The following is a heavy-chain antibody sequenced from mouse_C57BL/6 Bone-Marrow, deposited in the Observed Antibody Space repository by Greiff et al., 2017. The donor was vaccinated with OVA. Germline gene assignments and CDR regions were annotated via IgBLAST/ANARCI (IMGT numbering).Heavy chain of an antibody. CDR2: ISPSSGYT. Sequence: QVQLQQSGAELAKPGASVKLSCKASGYTFTSYWMHWVQQRPGQGLEWIGYISPSSGYTKYNQKFKDKATLTADKSSSTAYMQLSSLTYEDSAVYYCARWRSTTVGGFAYWGQGTLVTVSA. CDR1: GYTFTSYW. D-gene: IGHD1-1*01. CDR3: ARWRSTTVGGFAY. J-gene: IGHJ3*01. V-gene: IGHV1-7*01.